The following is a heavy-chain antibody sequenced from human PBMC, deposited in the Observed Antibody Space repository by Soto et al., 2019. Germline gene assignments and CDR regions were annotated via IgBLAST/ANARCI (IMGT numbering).Heavy chain of an antibody. D-gene: IGHD6-13*01. J-gene: IGHJ2*01. CDR2: IIPIFGTA. Sequence: QVQLVQSGAEVKKPGSSVKVSCKASGGTFSSYAISWVRQAPGQGLEWMGGIIPIFGTANYAQKFQGRVTITADESTSTAYIELSSLRSEDTAVYYCASSIAAAGSYWYFDLWGRGTLVTVSS. CDR1: GGTFSSYA. V-gene: IGHV1-69*12. CDR3: ASSIAAAGSYWYFDL.